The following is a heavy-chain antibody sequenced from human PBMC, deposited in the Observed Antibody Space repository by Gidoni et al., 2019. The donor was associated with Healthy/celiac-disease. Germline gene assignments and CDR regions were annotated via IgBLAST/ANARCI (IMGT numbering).Heavy chain of an antibody. D-gene: IGHD2-2*01. CDR1: GGSISSGGYY. CDR3: ARLEPIVVVPAAIGWFDP. V-gene: IGHV4-31*03. J-gene: IGHJ5*02. Sequence: QVQLQESGPGLVKPSQTLSLPCTVSGGSISSGGYYWSWIRQHPGKGLEWIGYIYYSGSTYYNPSLKSRVTISVDTSKNQFSLKLSSVTAADTAEYYCARLEPIVVVPAAIGWFDPWGQGTLVTVSS. CDR2: IYYSGST.